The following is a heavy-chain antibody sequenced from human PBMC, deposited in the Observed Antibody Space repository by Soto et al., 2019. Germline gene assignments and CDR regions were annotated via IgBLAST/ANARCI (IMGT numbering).Heavy chain of an antibody. CDR2: ISGSGGST. V-gene: IGHV3-23*01. CDR1: GFTFSSYA. CDR3: AKDQGAGYDFWSGYPYYFDY. D-gene: IGHD3-3*01. J-gene: IGHJ4*02. Sequence: GGSLRLSCAASGFTFSSYAMSWVRQAPGKGLEWVSAISGSGGSTYYADSVKGRFTISRDNSKNTLYLQMNSLRAEDTAVYYCAKDQGAGYDFWSGYPYYFDYWGQGTLVTVSS.